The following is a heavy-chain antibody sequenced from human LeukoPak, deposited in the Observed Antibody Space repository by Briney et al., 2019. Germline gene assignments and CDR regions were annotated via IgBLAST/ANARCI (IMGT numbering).Heavy chain of an antibody. V-gene: IGHV3-74*01. D-gene: IGHD2-2*02. J-gene: IGHJ6*03. CDR3: ARGYCSSTSCYNDDYYYYMDV. CDR2: INSDGSST. Sequence: GGSLRLSCAASGFTFSSYWMHWVRQAPGKGLVWVSRINSDGSSTSYADSVKGRFTISRDNAKNTLYLQMNSLRAEDTAVYYCARGYCSSTSCYNDDYYYYMDVWGKGITVTVSS. CDR1: GFTFSSYW.